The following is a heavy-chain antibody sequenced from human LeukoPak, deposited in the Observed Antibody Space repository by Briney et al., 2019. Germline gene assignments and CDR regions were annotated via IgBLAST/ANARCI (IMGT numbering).Heavy chain of an antibody. CDR2: VNRDGSET. CDR3: ARNNGMDV. J-gene: IGHJ6*02. CDR1: GFALSSHW. V-gene: IGHV3-7*03. Sequence: GGSLRLSCAASGFALSSHWMTWVRQAPGRGPEWVANVNRDGSETYYLDSVKGRFTISKDNAKNSLYLQMNSLRAGDTALYHCARNNGMDVWGQGTTVIVSS.